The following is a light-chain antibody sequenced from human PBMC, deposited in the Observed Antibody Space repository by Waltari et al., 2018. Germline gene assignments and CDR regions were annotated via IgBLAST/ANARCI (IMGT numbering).Light chain of an antibody. V-gene: IGLV1-47*01. CDR2: RNN. J-gene: IGLJ1*01. Sequence: QSVLTQPPSASGTPGQRVTISCSGSSSNLGSNYVYWYQQLPGTAPKLLIYRNNPRPSGVPDRFSGSKSGTSASLAISGLRSEDEADYYCAAWDDSLSGSYVFGTGTKVTVL. CDR3: AAWDDSLSGSYV. CDR1: SSNLGSNY.